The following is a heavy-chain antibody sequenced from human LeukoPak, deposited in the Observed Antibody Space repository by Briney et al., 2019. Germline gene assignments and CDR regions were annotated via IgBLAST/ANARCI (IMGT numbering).Heavy chain of an antibody. Sequence: SETLSLTCAVYGGSFSGYYWSWIRQPPGKGLEWIGEINHSGSTNYNPSLKSRGTISVDTSKNQFSLKLSSVTAADTAVYYCARGIGDFWSGYYKTLDYWGQGTLVTVSS. D-gene: IGHD3-3*01. V-gene: IGHV4-34*01. CDR1: GGSFSGYY. CDR2: INHSGST. J-gene: IGHJ4*02. CDR3: ARGIGDFWSGYYKTLDY.